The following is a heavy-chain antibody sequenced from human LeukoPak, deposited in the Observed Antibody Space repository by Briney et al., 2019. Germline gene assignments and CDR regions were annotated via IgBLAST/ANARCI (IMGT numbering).Heavy chain of an antibody. CDR3: ARGQPEEQWLVVGNWFDP. CDR2: FYYSGST. V-gene: IGHV4-59*01. Sequence: SETLSLTCTVSGGSISSYYWRWIRQPPGKGLEWIGYFYYSGSTNYNPSLKSRVTISVDTSKNQFSLKLSSVTAADTAVYYCARGQPEEQWLVVGNWFDPWGQGTLVTVSS. J-gene: IGHJ5*02. CDR1: GGSISSYY. D-gene: IGHD6-19*01.